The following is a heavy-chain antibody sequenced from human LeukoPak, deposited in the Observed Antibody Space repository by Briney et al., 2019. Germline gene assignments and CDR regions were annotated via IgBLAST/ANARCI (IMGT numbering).Heavy chain of an antibody. V-gene: IGHV3-30*02. Sequence: GGSLRLSCAVSGFTFSSYGMHWVRQAPGKGLEWVSFIRRDGRDEDYAASVKGRFTVSRDNSRNRLYLQMNGLRPEDTALYYCAKDRDGGNFFFDYWGQGTLATVSS. CDR2: IRRDGRDE. D-gene: IGHD2-15*01. J-gene: IGHJ4*02. CDR3: AKDRDGGNFFFDY. CDR1: GFTFSSYG.